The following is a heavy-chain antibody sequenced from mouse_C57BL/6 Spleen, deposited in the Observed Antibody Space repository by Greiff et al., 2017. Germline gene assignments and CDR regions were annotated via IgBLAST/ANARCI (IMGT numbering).Heavy chain of an antibody. CDR1: GYTFTSYW. CDR3: ARGGSSNLYYFED. Sequence: QVQLKQPGAELVKPGASVKMSCKASGYTFTSYWITWVKQRPGQGLEWIGDIYPGSGSTNYNEKFKSKATLTVDTSSSTAYMQLSSLTSEDSAVYYCARGGSSNLYYFEDWGQGTTLTVSS. D-gene: IGHD2-5*01. CDR2: IYPGSGST. V-gene: IGHV1-55*01. J-gene: IGHJ2*01.